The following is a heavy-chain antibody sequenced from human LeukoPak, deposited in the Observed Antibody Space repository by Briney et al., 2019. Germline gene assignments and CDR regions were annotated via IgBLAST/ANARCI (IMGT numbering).Heavy chain of an antibody. J-gene: IGHJ4*02. CDR1: GGSISSYY. D-gene: IGHD3-22*01. CDR2: INHSGST. V-gene: IGHV4-34*01. CDR3: ARDVSSGYYWRKVDY. Sequence: KPSETLSLTCTVSGGSISSYYWSWIRQPPGKGLEWIGEINHSGSTNYNPSLKSRVTISVDTSKNQFSLKLSSVTAADTAVYYCARDVSSGYYWRKVDYWGQGTLVTVSS.